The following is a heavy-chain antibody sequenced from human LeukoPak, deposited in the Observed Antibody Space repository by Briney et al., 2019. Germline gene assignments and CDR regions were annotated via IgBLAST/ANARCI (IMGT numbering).Heavy chain of an antibody. CDR2: ISWNSGSV. V-gene: IGHV3-9*01. Sequence: GGSLRLSCAASGFKFDDYAMHWVRQVPGKGLEWVSGISWNSGSVGYADSVRGRFTISRDNAKSSLFLQMNSLRPEDTALYFCAKGVTSMVRGVIVGYYFAYWGQGTLVTVSS. D-gene: IGHD3-10*01. CDR1: GFKFDDYA. J-gene: IGHJ4*02. CDR3: AKGVTSMVRGVIVGYYFAY.